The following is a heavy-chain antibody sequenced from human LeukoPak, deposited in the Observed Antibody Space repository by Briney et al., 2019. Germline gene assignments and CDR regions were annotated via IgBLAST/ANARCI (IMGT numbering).Heavy chain of an antibody. CDR2: IPSSGGST. CDR3: AKDLGRYRNNFFDY. V-gene: IGHV3-23*01. D-gene: IGHD1-26*01. Sequence: AGGSLRLSCAASGFTFNSYAMSWVRQAPGKWLEWVSTIPSSGGSTYYADSVKGRFTISRDDSKNTLYLQMTSLRADDTAVYYCAKDLGRYRNNFFDYWGQGNLVTVSS. J-gene: IGHJ4*02. CDR1: GFTFNSYA.